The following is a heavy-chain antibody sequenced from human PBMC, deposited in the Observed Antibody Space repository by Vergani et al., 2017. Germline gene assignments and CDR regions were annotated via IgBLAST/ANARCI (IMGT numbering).Heavy chain of an antibody. J-gene: IGHJ6*02. Sequence: EVQLVESGGGLVQPGGSLRLSCAASGFTFSSYDMHWVRQATGKGLEWVSAIGTAGDTYYPGSVKGRFTISRENDKNSLYLQMNSLRAGDTAVYYCARGFEQLQSYGMDVWGQGTTVTVSS. CDR1: GFTFSSYD. CDR3: ARGFEQLQSYGMDV. V-gene: IGHV3-13*01. CDR2: IGTAGDT. D-gene: IGHD4-11*01.